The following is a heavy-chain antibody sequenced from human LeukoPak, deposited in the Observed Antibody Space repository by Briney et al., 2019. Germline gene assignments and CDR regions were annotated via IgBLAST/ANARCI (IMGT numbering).Heavy chain of an antibody. CDR3: AKAKVTTG. CDR1: GFTFNSYA. CDR2: ISESGDST. D-gene: IGHD4-17*01. Sequence: PGGSLRLSCAASGFTFNSYAMSWVRQAPGKGLEWVSTISESGDSTYYADSVKGRFTISRDNSKNTLSLQMNSLRGEDTALYYCAKAKVTTGWGQGTLVTVSS. V-gene: IGHV3-23*01. J-gene: IGHJ4*02.